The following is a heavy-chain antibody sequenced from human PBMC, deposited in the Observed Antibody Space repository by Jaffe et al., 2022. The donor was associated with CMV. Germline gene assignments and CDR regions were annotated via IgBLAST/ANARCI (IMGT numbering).Heavy chain of an antibody. CDR1: GFTFSNYA. Sequence: QVQLVESGGGVVRPGGFLRLSCAASGFTFSNYAMHWVRQTPGKGLEWVAVIWTNENNKDHADSVKGRFTISRDNSKNTLYLQMNSLRADDTAVYYCAADYGDYIFYWGQGTLVTVSS. J-gene: IGHJ4*02. V-gene: IGHV3-33*08. CDR3: AADYGDYIFY. D-gene: IGHD4-17*01. CDR2: IWTNENNK.